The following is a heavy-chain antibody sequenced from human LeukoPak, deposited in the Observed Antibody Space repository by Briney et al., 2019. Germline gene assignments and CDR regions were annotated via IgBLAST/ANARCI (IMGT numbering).Heavy chain of an antibody. D-gene: IGHD3-10*01. V-gene: IGHV3-11*04. CDR2: ISSSGITR. CDR1: GFTFSDYY. Sequence: PGGSLRLSCAASGFTFSDYYMSWIRQAPGKGVEWVSYISSSGITRYYADSVKGRFTMSRDNAKNSVHLQMNSLRAEDTAVYYCARDLKGVAHFFEYWGQGILVTVSS. J-gene: IGHJ4*02. CDR3: ARDLKGVAHFFEY.